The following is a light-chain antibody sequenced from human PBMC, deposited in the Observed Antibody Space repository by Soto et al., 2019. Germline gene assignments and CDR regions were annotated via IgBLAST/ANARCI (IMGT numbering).Light chain of an antibody. V-gene: IGLV2-14*01. CDR3: SSYTSSLYV. Sequence: QSALTQPASVSGSPGQSITISCTGTSSDVGGYNYVSWYQQHPGKAPKLMIYEVSNRPSGVSNRFSGSKSRNTASLTISGLQAEDEADYYCSSYTSSLYVFGTGTKVTVL. CDR2: EVS. CDR1: SSDVGGYNY. J-gene: IGLJ1*01.